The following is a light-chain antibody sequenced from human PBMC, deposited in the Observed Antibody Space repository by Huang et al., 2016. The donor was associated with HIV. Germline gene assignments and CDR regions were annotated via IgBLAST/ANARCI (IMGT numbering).Light chain of an antibody. J-gene: IGKJ4*01. CDR2: DAS. CDR3: QQRNNWPLT. V-gene: IGKV3-11*01. Sequence: EIVLTQSPATLSLSPGERATLSCWASQSIGSYLAWYQHKPGQAPRLLIFDASKRATGIPARFSGSGSGTDFILTISNLEPEDCALYYCQQRNNWPLTFGGGTKVEI. CDR1: QSIGSY.